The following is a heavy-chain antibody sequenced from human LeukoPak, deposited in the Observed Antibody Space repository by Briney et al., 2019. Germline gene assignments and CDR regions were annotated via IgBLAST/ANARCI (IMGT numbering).Heavy chain of an antibody. CDR2: INPDSGAT. CDR3: ARDNSAVVNFFDY. D-gene: IGHD2-15*01. V-gene: IGHV1-2*06. Sequence: ASVKVSCKASGYTFTGYYLHWVRQAPGQGLEWMGRINPDSGATNYAQKFQSRVTMTRDTSISTAYMELTRLRSDDTAVYYCARDNSAVVNFFDYWGQGSLVTVSS. J-gene: IGHJ4*02. CDR1: GYTFTGYY.